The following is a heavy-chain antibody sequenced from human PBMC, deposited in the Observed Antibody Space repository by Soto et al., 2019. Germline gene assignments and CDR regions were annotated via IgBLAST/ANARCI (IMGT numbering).Heavy chain of an antibody. CDR1: GVTFTSSA. CDR2: IVVGSGNT. D-gene: IGHD6-6*01. V-gene: IGHV1-58*01. CDR3: AAGSSSLAAIWTGYYYYYGMDV. Sequence: SVKVSCKASGVTFTSSAVQGVRQDRGQRLEWIGWIVVGSGNTNYAQKFQERVTITRDMSTSTAYMELRSLRSEDTAVYYCAAGSSSLAAIWTGYYYYYGMDVWGQGTTVTVSS. J-gene: IGHJ6*02.